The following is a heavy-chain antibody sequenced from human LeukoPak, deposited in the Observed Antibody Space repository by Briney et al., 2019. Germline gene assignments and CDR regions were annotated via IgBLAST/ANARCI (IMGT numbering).Heavy chain of an antibody. J-gene: IGHJ6*03. V-gene: IGHV1-2*02. CDR3: ARVNSSSWYYYYYYYMDV. D-gene: IGHD6-13*01. Sequence: GASVKVSCKASGYTFTGYYMHWVRQAPGQGLEWMGWINPNSGGTNYAQKFQGRVTMTRDTSISTAYMELSRLRSDDTAVYYCARVNSSSWYYYYYYYMDVWGKGTTVTVSS. CDR2: INPNSGGT. CDR1: GYTFTGYY.